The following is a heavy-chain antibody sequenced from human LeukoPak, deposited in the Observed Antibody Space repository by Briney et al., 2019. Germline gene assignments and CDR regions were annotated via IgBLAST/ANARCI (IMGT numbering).Heavy chain of an antibody. CDR1: GGSFSGYY. J-gene: IGHJ6*02. CDR2: INHSGST. D-gene: IGHD2-15*01. V-gene: IGHV4-34*01. CDR3: ARVVVVAPYYYYYGMDV. Sequence: SETLSLTCAVFGGSFSGYYWSWIRQPPGKGLEWIGKINHSGSTNYNPSLKSRVTISVDTSKNQFSLKLSSVTAADTAVYYCARVVVVAPYYYYYGMDVWGQGTTVTVSS.